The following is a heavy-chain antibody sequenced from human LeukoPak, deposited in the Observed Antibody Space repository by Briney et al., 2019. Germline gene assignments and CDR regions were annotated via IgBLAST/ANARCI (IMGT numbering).Heavy chain of an antibody. J-gene: IGHJ3*02. D-gene: IGHD1-20*01. Sequence: MASETLSLTCAVYGGSLSGYYWSWIRQPPGKGLEWIGEINHSGSTNYSPSLKSRVTISVDTSKNQFSLKLSSVTAADTAVYYCARGGIYDAFDIWGQGTMVTVSS. V-gene: IGHV4-34*01. CDR1: GGSLSGYY. CDR3: ARGGIYDAFDI. CDR2: INHSGST.